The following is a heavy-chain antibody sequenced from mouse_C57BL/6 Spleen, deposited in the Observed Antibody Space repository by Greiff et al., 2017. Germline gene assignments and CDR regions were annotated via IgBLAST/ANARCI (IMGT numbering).Heavy chain of an antibody. J-gene: IGHJ4*01. CDR3: AREGGYEAMDY. CDR2: ISYDGSN. V-gene: IGHV3-6*01. Sequence: VQLKESGPGLVKPSQSLSLTCSVTGYSITSGYYWNWIRQFPGNKLEWMGYISYDGSNNYNPSLKNRISITRDTSKNQFFLKLNSVTTEDTATYYCAREGGYEAMDYWGQGTSVTVSS. CDR1: GYSITSGYY. D-gene: IGHD1-1*02.